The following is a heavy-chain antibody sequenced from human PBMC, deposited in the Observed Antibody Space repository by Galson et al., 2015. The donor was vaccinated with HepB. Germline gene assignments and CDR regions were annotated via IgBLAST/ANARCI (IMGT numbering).Heavy chain of an antibody. CDR1: HGSINNSY. D-gene: IGHD5-12*01. CDR3: ARHPARGSVGSAFDL. CDR2: IYYNGDT. J-gene: IGHJ4*02. Sequence: SETLSLTCSVSHGSINNSYWSWIRQSPGNRLEWIGYIYYNGDTTYNPSLGYRVGMSVDTSINQVSLWLTSVTAADTAVYYCARHPARGSVGSAFDLWGQGTLVTVSA. V-gene: IGHV4-59*08.